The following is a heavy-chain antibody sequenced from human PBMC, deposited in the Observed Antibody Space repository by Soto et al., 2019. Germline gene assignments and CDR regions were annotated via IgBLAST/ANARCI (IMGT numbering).Heavy chain of an antibody. CDR2: INPDTGAA. Sequence: QLHLVQSGAVVKKPGASVTVSCSASGYPVTAYYMHWVRQAPGRGLEWMGGINPDTGAAKDTQTFQGRVTMTRDTSTGTAFMELSGLASEDAAVFYCARGGGVGVAGSAAFDMWGQGTLVTVSS. CDR3: ARGGGVGVAGSAAFDM. CDR1: GYPVTAYY. J-gene: IGHJ3*02. V-gene: IGHV1-2*02. D-gene: IGHD3-3*01.